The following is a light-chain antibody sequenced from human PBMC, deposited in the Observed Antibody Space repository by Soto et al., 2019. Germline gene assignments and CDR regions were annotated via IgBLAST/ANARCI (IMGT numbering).Light chain of an antibody. CDR2: WAS. Sequence: VMTPLPPSLLASSIGGAIIISRCSRLCVYKSNSKNYLAWYQQKPGQPPKLLIYWASSRESGVPDRFSGSGSGTDFTLTISSLQAEDFAGYYCQQYYSSPITFGQGTRLEIK. CDR1: RLCVYKSNSKNY. V-gene: IGKV4-1*01. J-gene: IGKJ5*01. CDR3: QQYYSSPIT.